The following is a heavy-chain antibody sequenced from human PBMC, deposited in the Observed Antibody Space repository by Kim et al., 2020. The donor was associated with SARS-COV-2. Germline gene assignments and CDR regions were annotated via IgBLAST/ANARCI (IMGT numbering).Heavy chain of an antibody. Sequence: GESLKISCKGSGYSFTSYWISWVRQMPGKGLEWMGRIDPSDSYTNYSPSFQGHVTISADKSISTAYLQWSSLKASDTAMYYCASDGGYSSSWIDAFDIWGQGTMVTVSS. CDR2: IDPSDSYT. D-gene: IGHD6-13*01. CDR1: GYSFTSYW. V-gene: IGHV5-10-1*01. J-gene: IGHJ3*02. CDR3: ASDGGYSSSWIDAFDI.